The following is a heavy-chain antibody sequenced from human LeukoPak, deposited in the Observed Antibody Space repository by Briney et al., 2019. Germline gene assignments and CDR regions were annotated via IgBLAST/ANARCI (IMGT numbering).Heavy chain of an antibody. CDR3: AKDTYGSGSYSGFDY. CDR2: MSGSGANI. D-gene: IGHD3-10*01. CDR1: GFTFSNQG. Sequence: GGSLRLSCAASGFTFSNQGMSWVRQAPGKGLEWVSAMSGSGANIYYADSVKGRFTISRDNSKNTLYLQMNSLRAEDTAVYYCAKDTYGSGSYSGFDYWGQGTLVTVSS. J-gene: IGHJ4*02. V-gene: IGHV3-23*01.